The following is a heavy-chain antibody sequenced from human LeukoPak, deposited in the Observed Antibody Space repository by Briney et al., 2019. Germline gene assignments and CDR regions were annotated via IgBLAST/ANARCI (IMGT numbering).Heavy chain of an antibody. CDR2: IRNKANSYTT. Sequence: AGGSLRLSCVASGFTFSDHYMDWVRQAPGKGLEWVGRIRNKANSYTTEYAASVKGRFTISRDDSKNSLYLQMNSLKCEDTAVYYCAREWDSGSYYLGYFDYWGQGTLVTVSS. CDR1: GFTFSDHY. J-gene: IGHJ4*02. D-gene: IGHD1-26*01. CDR3: AREWDSGSYYLGYFDY. V-gene: IGHV3-72*01.